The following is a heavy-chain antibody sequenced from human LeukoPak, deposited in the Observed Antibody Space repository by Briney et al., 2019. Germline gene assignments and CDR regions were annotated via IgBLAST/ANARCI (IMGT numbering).Heavy chain of an antibody. J-gene: IGHJ4*02. Sequence: SETLSLTCTVSGGSISSYYWSWIRQPPGKGLEWIGYIYTSGSTNYNPSLKSRVTISVDTSKNQFSLKLSSVTAADRAVYYCARRPSSGWFDFWGQGILVTVSS. D-gene: IGHD6-19*01. CDR3: ARRPSSGWFDF. V-gene: IGHV4-4*09. CDR2: IYTSGST. CDR1: GGSISSYY.